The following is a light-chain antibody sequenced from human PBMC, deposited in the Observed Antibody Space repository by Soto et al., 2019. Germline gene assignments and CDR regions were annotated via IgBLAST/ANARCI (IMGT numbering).Light chain of an antibody. J-gene: IGLJ1*01. CDR3: SSYTSSSTRV. CDR1: SSDVGGYNY. Sequence: AVVTQPASVSGSPGQSITISCTGTSSDVGGYNYVSWYQQHPGKAPKLMIYEVSNRPSGVSNRFSGSKSGNTASLTISGLQAEDEADYYCSSYTSSSTRVFGTGTKLTVL. CDR2: EVS. V-gene: IGLV2-14*01.